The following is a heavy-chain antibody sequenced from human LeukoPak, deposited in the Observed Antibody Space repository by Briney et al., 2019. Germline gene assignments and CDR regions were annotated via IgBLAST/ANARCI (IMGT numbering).Heavy chain of an antibody. CDR2: IKGKSDGGTT. Sequence: WIRQTPGKGLEWVGRIKGKSDGGTTDYAAPVKGRFTISRDDSKNTMYLQMNSLKTEDTAVYYCSTNARAVTNVEFFDYWGQGTLITVSS. V-gene: IGHV3-15*01. D-gene: IGHD4-17*01. CDR3: STNARAVTNVEFFDY. J-gene: IGHJ4*02.